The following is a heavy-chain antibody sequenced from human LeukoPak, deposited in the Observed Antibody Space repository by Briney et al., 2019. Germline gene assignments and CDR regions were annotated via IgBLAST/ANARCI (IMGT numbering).Heavy chain of an antibody. J-gene: IGHJ6*03. CDR1: ENTFTNYG. D-gene: IGHD6-13*01. CDR2: FSPYNGDT. Sequence: ASVRVSCKASENTFTNYGINWVRQAPGQRPEWMGWFSPYNGDTKYAPKLKGRVTLTADTLTSTAYMELRSLRSDDTAVYYCAREQQLAPYMDVWGKGTTVTVSS. CDR3: AREQQLAPYMDV. V-gene: IGHV1-18*01.